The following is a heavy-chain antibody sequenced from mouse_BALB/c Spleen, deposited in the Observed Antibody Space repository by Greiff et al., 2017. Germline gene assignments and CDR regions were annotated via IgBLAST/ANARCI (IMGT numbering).Heavy chain of an antibody. CDR2: INPSTGYT. CDR3: AKTGRGYFDV. Sequence: QVQLQQSGAELAKPGASVKMSCKASGYTFTSYWMHWVKQRPGQGLEWIGYINPSTGYTEYNQKFKDKATLTADKSSSTAYMQLSSLTSEDSAVYYCAKTGRGYFDVWGAGTTVTVSS. J-gene: IGHJ1*01. V-gene: IGHV1-7*01. D-gene: IGHD4-1*01. CDR1: GYTFTSYW.